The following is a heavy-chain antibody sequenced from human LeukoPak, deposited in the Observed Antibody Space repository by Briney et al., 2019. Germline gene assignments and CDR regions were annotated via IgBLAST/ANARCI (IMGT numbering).Heavy chain of an antibody. J-gene: IGHJ4*02. CDR3: ARDSVDYYDSSGYYYDFVFDY. V-gene: IGHV1-18*01. CDR1: GYTFTSYG. D-gene: IGHD3-22*01. Sequence: ASVKVSCKASGYTFTSYGISWVRQAPGQGLEWMGWISAYNGNTNYAQKLQGRVTMTTDTSTSTAYMELRSLRSDDTAAYYCARDSVDYYDSSGYYYDFVFDYWGQGTLVTVSS. CDR2: ISAYNGNT.